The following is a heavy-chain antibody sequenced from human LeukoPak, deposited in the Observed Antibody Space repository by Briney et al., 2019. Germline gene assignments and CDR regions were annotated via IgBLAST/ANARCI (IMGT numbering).Heavy chain of an antibody. V-gene: IGHV3-23*01. CDR2: ISGSGGST. Sequence: GGSLRLSCAASGFTFSSYAMSWVRQAPGKGLEWVSAISGSGGSTYYADSVKGRFTISRDNSKNTLYLQMNSLRAEDTAVYYCAKDLYASSSWYKDYYYYYGMDVWGQGTTVTVSS. CDR3: AKDLYASSSWYKDYYYYYGMDV. CDR1: GFTFSSYA. J-gene: IGHJ6*02. D-gene: IGHD6-13*01.